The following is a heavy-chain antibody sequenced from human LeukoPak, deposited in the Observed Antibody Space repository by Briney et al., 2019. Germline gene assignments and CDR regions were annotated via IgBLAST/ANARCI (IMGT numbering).Heavy chain of an antibody. CDR1: GYTFTSYD. CDR3: ARGLNRKCSGGSCYYFDY. D-gene: IGHD2-15*01. V-gene: IGHV1-8*01. CDR2: MNPNSGNT. Sequence: ASVKVSCKASGYTFTSYDINWVRQATGQGLEWMGWMNPNSGNTGYAQKFQGRVTMTRNTSMSTAYMELSSLRSEDTAVYYCARGLNRKCSGGSCYYFDYWGQGTLVTVSS. J-gene: IGHJ4*02.